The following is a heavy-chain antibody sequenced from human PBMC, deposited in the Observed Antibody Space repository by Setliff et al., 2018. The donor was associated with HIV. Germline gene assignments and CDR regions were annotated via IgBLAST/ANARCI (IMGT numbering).Heavy chain of an antibody. Sequence: PGGSLRLSCAASGFTFDDYTMHWVRQAPGKGLEWISLSNWHGDNIYYADSVRGRFTISRDNSKSALYLQTNGLRTDDTALYYCAKDMGGYSGFDYWGQGTLVTVSS. V-gene: IGHV3-43*01. J-gene: IGHJ4*02. D-gene: IGHD5-18*01. CDR3: AKDMGGYSGFDY. CDR2: SNWHGDNI. CDR1: GFTFDDYT.